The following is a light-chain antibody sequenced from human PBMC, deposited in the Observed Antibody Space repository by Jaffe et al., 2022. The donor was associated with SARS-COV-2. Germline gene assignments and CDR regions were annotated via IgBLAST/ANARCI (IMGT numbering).Light chain of an antibody. J-gene: IGKJ4*01. V-gene: IGKV3D-15*01. CDR1: ESVSSN. CDR2: GAS. CDR3: QQYNNWPLT. Sequence: EVVMTQSPATLSVSPGEGATLSCRASESVSSNFAWYQQKPGQAPRLLIYGASTRATGIPARFSGGGSGTEFTLTISSLQSGDSAVYYCQQYNNWPLTFGGGTKVEIK.